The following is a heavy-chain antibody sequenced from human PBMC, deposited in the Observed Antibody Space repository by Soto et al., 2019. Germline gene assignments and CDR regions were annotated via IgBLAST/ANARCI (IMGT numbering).Heavy chain of an antibody. CDR2: IYYTGST. Sequence: QVQLQESGPGLVKPSETLSLTCTVSGGSVSSGSYYWSWIRQPPGKGLEWLGYIYYTGSTNYNPSLKSRVTISVDTSKNQFSLNLRSVTAADTAVYYCARDRGSGYPFDFDYWGQGTLVTVSS. CDR1: GGSVSSGSYY. V-gene: IGHV4-61*01. J-gene: IGHJ4*02. D-gene: IGHD3-22*01. CDR3: ARDRGSGYPFDFDY.